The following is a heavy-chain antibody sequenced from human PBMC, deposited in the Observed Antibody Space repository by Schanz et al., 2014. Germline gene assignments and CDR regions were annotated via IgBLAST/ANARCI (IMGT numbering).Heavy chain of an antibody. CDR1: GFTFSGYS. CDR3: ARDRRNADLDY. D-gene: IGHD1-1*01. CDR2: ITGTGTV. J-gene: IGHJ4*02. Sequence: EVQLLESGGGLVQPGGSLRLSCAASGFTFSGYSMNWVRQAPGKGLEWISYITGTGTVMYADSVKGRFTISRDNAKNSLYLEMNSLRAEDTALYYCARDRRNADLDYWGQGTLVTVSS. V-gene: IGHV3-48*01.